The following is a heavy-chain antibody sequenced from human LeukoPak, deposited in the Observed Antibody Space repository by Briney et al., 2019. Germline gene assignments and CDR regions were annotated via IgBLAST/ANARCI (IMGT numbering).Heavy chain of an antibody. J-gene: IGHJ4*02. CDR1: GGSISSYY. V-gene: IGHV4-4*07. Sequence: SETLSLTCTVSGGSISSYYWSWIRQPARKGLEWIWRIYTSGSTNYNPSLKSRVTMSVDTSKNQFSLKLSSVTAADTAVYYCARSRYFDWPYTQGYFDYWGQGTLVTVSS. D-gene: IGHD3-9*01. CDR3: ARSRYFDWPYTQGYFDY. CDR2: IYTSGST.